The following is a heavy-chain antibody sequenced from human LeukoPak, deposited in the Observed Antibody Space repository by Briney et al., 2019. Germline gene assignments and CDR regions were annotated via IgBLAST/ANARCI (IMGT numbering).Heavy chain of an antibody. J-gene: IGHJ4*02. CDR2: IYSGGST. D-gene: IGHD2-2*01. V-gene: IGHV3-53*01. CDR3: ARGLGYCTSTTCLLPFDY. CDR1: GFTVSTHY. Sequence: GGSLRLSCAASGFTVSTHYMTWVRQAPGKGLECVSVIYSGGSTYYADSVKGRFTVSRDNSKNTLYLQMNSLRAEDTAMYYCARGLGYCTSTTCLLPFDYWGQGTLVTLSS.